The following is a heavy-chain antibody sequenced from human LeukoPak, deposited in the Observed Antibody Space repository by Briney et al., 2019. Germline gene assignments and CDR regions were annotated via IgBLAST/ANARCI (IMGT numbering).Heavy chain of an antibody. CDR3: ARRDDGYYVYDY. CDR2: NIPIFGTA. J-gene: IGHJ4*02. D-gene: IGHD4-17*01. CDR1: GGTFSSYA. Sequence: ASVKVSCKASGGTFSSYAISWVRQAPGQGLEWMGGNIPIFGTANYAQKFQGRVTITADESTSTAYMELSSLRSEDTAVYYCARRDDGYYVYDYWGQGTLVTVSS. V-gene: IGHV1-69*13.